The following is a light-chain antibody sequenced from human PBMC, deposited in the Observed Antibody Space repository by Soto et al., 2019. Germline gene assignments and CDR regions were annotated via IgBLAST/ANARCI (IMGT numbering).Light chain of an antibody. CDR1: SSDVGSYKF. J-gene: IGLJ2*01. CDR2: EGS. CDR3: CSYVGSIVV. V-gene: IGLV2-23*01. Sequence: QSVLTQPASVSGSPGQSITISCTGTSSDVGSYKFVSWYQQHPGKAPKLIIYEGSKRPSGISNRFSGSKTGDTASLTISGLQAEDEADYFCCSYVGSIVVFGGGTKLTVL.